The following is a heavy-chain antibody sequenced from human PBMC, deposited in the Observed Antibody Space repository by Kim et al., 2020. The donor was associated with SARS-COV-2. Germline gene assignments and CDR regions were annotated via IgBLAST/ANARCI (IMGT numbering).Heavy chain of an antibody. D-gene: IGHD2-21*02. J-gene: IGHJ4*02. Sequence: ASVKVSCKASGYTFTSYAMNWVRQAPGQGLEWMGWINTNTGNPTNAQGFTGRFVFSLDTSVSTAYLQISSLKAEDTAVYYCATLDCGGDCSYFDYWGQGTLVAVSS. V-gene: IGHV7-4-1*02. CDR3: ATLDCGGDCSYFDY. CDR1: GYTFTSYA. CDR2: INTNTGNP.